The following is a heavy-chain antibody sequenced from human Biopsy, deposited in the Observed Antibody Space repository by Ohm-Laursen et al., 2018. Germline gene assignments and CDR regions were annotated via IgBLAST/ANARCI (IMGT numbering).Heavy chain of an antibody. CDR1: GDSISSGVYY. D-gene: IGHD3-10*01. J-gene: IGHJ5*02. V-gene: IGHV4-31*01. CDR3: ARAPYVSGSFGWFDP. Sequence: TLSLTCTVSGDSISSGVYYWNWFRQHPEKGLEWIGYISSGGYRKYTPFLQSLITISMDTSRNQFSLRLNSVPSADTAVYYCARAPYVSGSFGWFDPWGQGIVVTVSS. CDR2: ISSGGYR.